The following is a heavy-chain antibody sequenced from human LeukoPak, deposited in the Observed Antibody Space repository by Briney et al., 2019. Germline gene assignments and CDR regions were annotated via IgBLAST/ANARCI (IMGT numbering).Heavy chain of an antibody. CDR1: GFTFSSYA. J-gene: IGHJ4*02. CDR2: ISYDGSNK. Sequence: PGRSLRLSCAASGFTFSSYAMHWVRQAPGKGLEWGAVISYDGSNKYYADSVKGRFTISRDNSKNTLYLQMNSLRAEDTAVYYCASPASSGYLYYFDYWGQGTLVTVSS. CDR3: ASPASSGYLYYFDY. V-gene: IGHV3-30-3*01. D-gene: IGHD3-22*01.